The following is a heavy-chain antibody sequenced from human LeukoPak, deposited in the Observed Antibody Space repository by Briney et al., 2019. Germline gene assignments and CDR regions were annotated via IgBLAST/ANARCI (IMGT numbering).Heavy chain of an antibody. V-gene: IGHV1-69*13. D-gene: IGHD1-26*01. J-gene: IGHJ4*02. CDR3: ARDGGIRGSFDY. Sequence: ASVKVSCKASGYTFTSYGISWVRQAPGQGLEWMGGIIPIFGTANYAQKFQGRVTITADESTSTAYMELSSLRSEDTAVYYCARDGGIRGSFDYWGQGTLVTVSS. CDR1: GYTFTSYG. CDR2: IIPIFGTA.